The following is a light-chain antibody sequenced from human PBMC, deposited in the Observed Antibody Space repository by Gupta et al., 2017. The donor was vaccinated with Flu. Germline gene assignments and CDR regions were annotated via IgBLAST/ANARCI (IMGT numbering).Light chain of an antibody. CDR3: QQLNGLT. CDR1: QAISSS. Sequence: DIQLTQSPSFLSASIGDRVTITCRAGQAISSSLAWYQQKPGKAPNLLIYGASTLQTGVPSRFSGSGSGTEFTLTISSLQPEDFATYYCQQLNGLTFGPGTTVDL. V-gene: IGKV1-9*01. J-gene: IGKJ3*01. CDR2: GAS.